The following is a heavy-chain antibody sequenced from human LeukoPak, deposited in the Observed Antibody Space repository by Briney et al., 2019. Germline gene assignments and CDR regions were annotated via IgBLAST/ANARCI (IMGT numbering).Heavy chain of an antibody. CDR3: ARGLLMSWSPFDY. CDR1: GGSISSYY. CDR2: IYYSGST. V-gene: IGHV4-59*01. J-gene: IGHJ4*02. Sequence: PSETLSLTSTVSGGSISSYYWSWIRQPPGKGLEWIGYIYYSGSTNYNPSLKSRVTISVDTSKNQFSLKLSSVTAADTAVYYCARGLLMSWSPFDYWGQGTLVTVSS. D-gene: IGHD6-13*01.